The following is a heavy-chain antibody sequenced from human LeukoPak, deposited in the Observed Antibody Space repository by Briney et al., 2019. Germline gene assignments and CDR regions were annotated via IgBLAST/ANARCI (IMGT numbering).Heavy chain of an antibody. J-gene: IGHJ6*02. CDR3: ASGYLERDFWSGYYYYYGMDV. D-gene: IGHD3-3*01. V-gene: IGHV1-18*01. CDR1: GYTFTSYG. Sequence: ASVKVSCKASGYTFTSYGISWVRQAPGQGLEWMGRISAYNGNTNYAQKLQGRVTMTTDTSTSTAYMELRSLRSDDTAVYYCASGYLERDFWSGYYYYYGMDVWGQGTTVTVSS. CDR2: ISAYNGNT.